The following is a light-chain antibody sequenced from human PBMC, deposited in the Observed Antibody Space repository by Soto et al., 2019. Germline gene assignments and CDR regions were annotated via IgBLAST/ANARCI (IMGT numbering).Light chain of an antibody. CDR1: QSVSSN. Sequence: DIVMTQSPSTLYVSPGERATLSCRASQSVSSNLAWYQQKPGQAPKLLIYGASTRATGIPARFSGSGSGTEFTLTISSMQSEDFAVYYCQQYNNWPPVTFGQGTRLEIK. CDR3: QQYNNWPPVT. J-gene: IGKJ5*01. V-gene: IGKV3-15*01. CDR2: GAS.